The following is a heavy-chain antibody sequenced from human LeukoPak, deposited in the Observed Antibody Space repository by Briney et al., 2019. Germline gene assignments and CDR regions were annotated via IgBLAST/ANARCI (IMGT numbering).Heavy chain of an antibody. CDR1: GFTFTNAW. CDR2: ISSSSSYI. V-gene: IGHV3-21*01. Sequence: GGSLRLSCAASGFTFTNAWMNWVRQAPGKGLEWVSSISSSSSYIYYADSVKGRFTISRDNAKNSLYLQMNSLRAEDTAVYYCARGVYGSGSYYNGAFDIWGQGTMVTVSS. J-gene: IGHJ3*02. CDR3: ARGVYGSGSYYNGAFDI. D-gene: IGHD3-10*01.